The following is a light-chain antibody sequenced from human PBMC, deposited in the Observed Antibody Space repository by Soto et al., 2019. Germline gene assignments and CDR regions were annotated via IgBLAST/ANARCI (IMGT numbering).Light chain of an antibody. V-gene: IGLV3-25*03. J-gene: IGLJ2*01. Sequence: SYELTQPPSVSVSPGQTARITCSGDALPKQYAYWYQRKPGQAPVLVIYKDSERPSGIPERFSGSSSGTTVTLTISGAQAEDEADYYCQSADSSGTYVVFGGGTKLTVL. CDR3: QSADSSGTYVV. CDR2: KDS. CDR1: ALPKQY.